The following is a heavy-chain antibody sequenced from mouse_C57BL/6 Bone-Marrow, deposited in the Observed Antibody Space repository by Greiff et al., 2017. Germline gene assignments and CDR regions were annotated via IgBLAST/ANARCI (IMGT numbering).Heavy chain of an antibody. Sequence: EVKLMESGPELVKPGASVKISCKASGYSFTGYFMNWVKQSHGKSLEWIGRINPYNGDTFYNQKFKGKATLTVDKSSSTAHMELLSLTSEDFAVYYCAREDDYYGSSYVAWFAYWGQGTLVTVSA. CDR2: INPYNGDT. V-gene: IGHV1-37*01. J-gene: IGHJ3*01. D-gene: IGHD1-1*01. CDR3: AREDDYYGSSYVAWFAY. CDR1: GYSFTGYF.